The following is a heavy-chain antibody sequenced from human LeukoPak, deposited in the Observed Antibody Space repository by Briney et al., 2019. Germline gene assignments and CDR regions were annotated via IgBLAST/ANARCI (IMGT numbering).Heavy chain of an antibody. CDR1: GFTFSSYW. Sequence: GGSLRLSCAASGFTFSSYWMHWVRQGPGKRLVWVSRINSDGITTNYADSVKGRFTISRDNAKNTLYLQMNSLRAEDTAVYYCARGATVTTRNAFDIWGQGTMVTVSS. V-gene: IGHV3-74*01. CDR2: INSDGITT. J-gene: IGHJ3*02. CDR3: ARGATVTTRNAFDI. D-gene: IGHD4-17*01.